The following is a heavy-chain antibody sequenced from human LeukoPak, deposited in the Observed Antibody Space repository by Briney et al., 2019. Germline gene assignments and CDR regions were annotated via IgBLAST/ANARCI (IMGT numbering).Heavy chain of an antibody. V-gene: IGHV3-48*04. CDR3: ARGGRYFD. Sequence: GGSLRLSCAASGFILSSYSMNWVRQAPGKGLEWVSYISSSSSTIYYADSVKGRFTISRDNAKNSLYLQMNSLRAEDTAVYYCARGGRYFDGDQGTLVNVCS. D-gene: IGHD3-9*01. CDR2: ISSSSSTI. CDR1: GFILSSYS. J-gene: IGHJ4*02.